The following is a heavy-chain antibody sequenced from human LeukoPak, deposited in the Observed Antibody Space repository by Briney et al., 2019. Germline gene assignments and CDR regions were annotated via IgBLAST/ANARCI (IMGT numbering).Heavy chain of an antibody. CDR3: ARDRWLSY. J-gene: IGHJ4*02. D-gene: IGHD5-18*01. Sequence: SETLSLTCIVSGGSISSYYWSWIRQPPGKGLEWIGYIYYSGSTNYNPSLKSRVTISVDTSKNQFSLKVSSVTAADTAVYYCARDRWLSYGGQGTLVTVSS. V-gene: IGHV4-59*01. CDR2: IYYSGST. CDR1: GGSISSYY.